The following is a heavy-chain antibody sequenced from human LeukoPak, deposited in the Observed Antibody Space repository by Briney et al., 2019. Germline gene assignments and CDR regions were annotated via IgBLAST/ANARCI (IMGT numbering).Heavy chain of an antibody. Sequence: GALRLSCAASEFSVGSNYMTWVRQAPGKGLEWVSLIYSGGSTYYADSVKGRFTISRDNSKNTLYLQMNSLRVEDTAVYYCANDGRGSFTLDFWGQGTLVTVSS. CDR3: ANDGRGSFTLDF. CDR2: IYSGGST. J-gene: IGHJ4*02. V-gene: IGHV3-66*01. CDR1: EFSVGSNY. D-gene: IGHD1-26*01.